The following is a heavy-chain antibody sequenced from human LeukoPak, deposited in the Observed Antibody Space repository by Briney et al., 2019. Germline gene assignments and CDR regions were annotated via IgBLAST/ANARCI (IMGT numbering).Heavy chain of an antibody. Sequence: PSETLSLTCTVSGYSISSGYYWGWIRQPPGKGLEWIGSIYHSGSTYYNPSLKSRVTISVDTSKNQFSLKLSSVTAADTAVYYCASKYYDFWSGYYSLDYWGQGTLVTVSS. CDR1: GYSISSGYY. CDR3: ASKYYDFWSGYYSLDY. CDR2: IYHSGST. D-gene: IGHD3-3*01. J-gene: IGHJ4*02. V-gene: IGHV4-38-2*02.